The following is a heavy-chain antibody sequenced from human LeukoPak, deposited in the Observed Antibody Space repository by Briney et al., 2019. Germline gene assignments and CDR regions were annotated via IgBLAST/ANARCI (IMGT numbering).Heavy chain of an antibody. V-gene: IGHV1-69*01. CDR1: GGTFSSYT. CDR2: IIPIFGTA. J-gene: IGHJ6*03. Sequence: SVKVSCKASGGTFSSYTISWVRQAPGQGLEWMGGIIPIFGTANYAQKFQGRVTITADESTSTAYMELSSLRSEDTAVYYCARLANGVSGAYYYYYMDVWGKGTTVTVSS. CDR3: ARLANGVSGAYYYYYMDV. D-gene: IGHD3-10*01.